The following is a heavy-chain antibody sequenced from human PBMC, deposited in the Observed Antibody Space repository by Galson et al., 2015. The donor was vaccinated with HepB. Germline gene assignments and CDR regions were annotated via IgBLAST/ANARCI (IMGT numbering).Heavy chain of an antibody. V-gene: IGHV3-48*01. CDR3: ARDGGANWNYALWDY. J-gene: IGHJ4*02. CDR2: ISSSSSTI. Sequence: SLRLSCAASGFTFSRYSMNWVRQAPGKGLEWVSYISSSSSTIYYADSVKGRFTISRDNAKNSLYLQMNSLRAEDTAVYYCARDGGANWNYALWDYWGQGTLVTVSS. CDR1: GFTFSRYS. D-gene: IGHD1-7*01.